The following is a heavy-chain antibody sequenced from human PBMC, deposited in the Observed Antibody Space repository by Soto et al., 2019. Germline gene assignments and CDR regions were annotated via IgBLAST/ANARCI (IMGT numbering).Heavy chain of an antibody. CDR1: GGTFSSYA. Sequence: ASVKVSCKASGGTFSSYAISWVRPAPGQGLEWMGCMNPNSGNTGYAQKFQGRVTMTRNTSISTAYMELSPLRSEDTAVYYCAREGRGYNLGNGYYYGMNVWGQAATVPVSS. V-gene: IGHV1-8*02. D-gene: IGHD5-12*01. J-gene: IGHJ6*02. CDR3: AREGRGYNLGNGYYYGMNV. CDR2: MNPNSGNT.